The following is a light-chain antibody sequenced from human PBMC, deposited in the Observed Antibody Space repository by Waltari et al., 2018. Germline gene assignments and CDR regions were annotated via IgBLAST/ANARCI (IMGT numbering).Light chain of an antibody. J-gene: IGLJ2*01. Sequence: SYVLTQSPSVSVAPGQTARINCGGNNIGIKSVHWYQQKPGQAPVVVVYDDSDRPSGIPERFSGSNSANTATLTISRVEAGDEADYYCQMWDSSSDHVVFGGGTKLTVL. V-gene: IGLV3-21*02. CDR3: QMWDSSSDHVV. CDR2: DDS. CDR1: NIGIKS.